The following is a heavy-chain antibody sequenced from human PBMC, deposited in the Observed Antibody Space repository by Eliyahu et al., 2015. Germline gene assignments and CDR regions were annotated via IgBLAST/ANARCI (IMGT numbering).Heavy chain of an antibody. J-gene: IGHJ5*02. CDR3: ARGQVYNWNDDFPPYGWFDP. CDR1: GYTFTSYG. V-gene: IGHV1-18*01. D-gene: IGHD1-1*01. Sequence: QVQLVQSGAEVKKPGASXKVSCKASGYTFTSYGISWVRQAPGQGLEWMGWISAYNGNTNYAQKLQGRVTMTTDTSTSTAYMELRSLRSDDTAVYYCARGQVYNWNDDFPPYGWFDPWGQGTLVTVSS. CDR2: ISAYNGNT.